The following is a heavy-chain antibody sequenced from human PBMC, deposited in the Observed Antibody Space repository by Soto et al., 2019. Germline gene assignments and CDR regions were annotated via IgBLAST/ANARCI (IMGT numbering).Heavy chain of an antibody. CDR3: AREVGAPSGWLDP. Sequence: EVQLSESGGDLRQPGGSLRLSCAASGFTFTNYAMTWVRQTPGKGLEWVSGISASGGLKYYADSLRGRFTVSRDNSKNILYIQMDTLRDEDTALYYCAREVGAPSGWLDPWGQGTQVTVSS. CDR1: GFTFTNYA. CDR2: ISASGGLK. D-gene: IGHD1-26*01. J-gene: IGHJ5*02. V-gene: IGHV3-23*01.